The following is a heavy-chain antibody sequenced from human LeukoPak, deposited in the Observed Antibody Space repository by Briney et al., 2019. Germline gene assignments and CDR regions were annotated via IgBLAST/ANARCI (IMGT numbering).Heavy chain of an antibody. J-gene: IGHJ4*02. V-gene: IGHV3-48*01. D-gene: IGHD5-18*01. CDR1: GFTFSDYS. CDR2: INSSSITI. CDR3: ARGKQLWLYYFDY. Sequence: PGGSLRLSCAASGFTFSDYSMNWVRQAPGKGLEWIAYINSSSITIYHADSVKGRFTISRDNSKNTLYLQMNSLRAEDTAVYYCARGKQLWLYYFDYWGQGTLVTVSS.